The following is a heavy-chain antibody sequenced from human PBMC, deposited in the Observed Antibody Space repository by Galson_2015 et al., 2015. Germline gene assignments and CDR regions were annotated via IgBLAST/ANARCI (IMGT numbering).Heavy chain of an antibody. CDR1: W. D-gene: IGHD2-2*01. V-gene: IGHV4-4*02. Sequence: WWSWVRQPPGKGLEWIGEIYHSGSTNYNPSLKSRVTISVDKSKNQFSLKLSSVTAADTAVYYCASKKCSSTSCYLFGFDYWGQGTLVTVSS. CDR3: ASKKCSSTSCYLFGFDY. CDR2: IYHSGST. J-gene: IGHJ4*02.